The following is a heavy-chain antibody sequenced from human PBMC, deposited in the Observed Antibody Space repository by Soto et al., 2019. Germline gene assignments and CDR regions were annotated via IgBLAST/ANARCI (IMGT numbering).Heavy chain of an antibody. J-gene: IGHJ4*02. CDR2: ISSSSSTI. CDR3: ARDNLAVAGIPFDY. CDR1: GFTFSSYS. Sequence: GGSLRLSCAASGFTFSSYSMNWVRQAPGKGLEWVSYISSSSSTIYYADSVKGRFTISRDNAKNSLYLQMNSLRAEDTAVYYCARDNLAVAGIPFDYWGQGTLVTVSS. V-gene: IGHV3-48*01. D-gene: IGHD6-19*01.